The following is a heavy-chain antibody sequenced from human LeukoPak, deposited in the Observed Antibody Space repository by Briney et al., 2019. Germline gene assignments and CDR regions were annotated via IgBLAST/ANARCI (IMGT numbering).Heavy chain of an antibody. Sequence: GGSLRLSCAASGFTFKNYAMSWVRQAPGKGLEWVSAISGSGGSTYYADSVKGRFTISRDNSKNTLYLQMNSLRAEDTAVYYCAKLPPDYYDSSGYLYYFDYWGQGTLVTVSS. CDR1: GFTFKNYA. J-gene: IGHJ4*02. CDR2: ISGSGGST. D-gene: IGHD3-22*01. CDR3: AKLPPDYYDSSGYLYYFDY. V-gene: IGHV3-23*01.